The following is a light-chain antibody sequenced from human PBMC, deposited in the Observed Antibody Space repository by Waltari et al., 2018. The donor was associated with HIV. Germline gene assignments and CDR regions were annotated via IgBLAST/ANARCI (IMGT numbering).Light chain of an antibody. CDR3: HVWDGRDYVSGV. CDR2: YNS. V-gene: IGLV3-21*04. J-gene: IGLJ3*02. Sequence: SYVLTQPPSVSVAPGETATLTCGGSNIGTKSVHWYQQRPGQAPVLVIYYNSDRPSGIPERVSGSNSGNTATLTISRAEAGDEADYYCHVWDGRDYVSGVFGGGTKVTVL. CDR1: NIGTKS.